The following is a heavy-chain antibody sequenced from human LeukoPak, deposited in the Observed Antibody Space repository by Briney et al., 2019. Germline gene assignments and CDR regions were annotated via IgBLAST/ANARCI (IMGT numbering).Heavy chain of an antibody. J-gene: IGHJ6*02. CDR1: GYTFSSYN. Sequence: GGPLRLSCAASGYTFSSYNMNWVRQAPGKGLEWVSYISSSSSTIYYADSVKGRFTISRDNAKNSLYLQMNGLRDEDTAVYYCARQATSDSYYCCGMDVWGQGTTVPVSS. CDR3: ARQATSDSYYCCGMDV. CDR2: ISSSSSTI. V-gene: IGHV3-48*02.